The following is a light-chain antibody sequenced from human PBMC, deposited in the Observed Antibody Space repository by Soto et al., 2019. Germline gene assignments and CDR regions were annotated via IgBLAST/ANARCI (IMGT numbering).Light chain of an antibody. Sequence: QSVLTQPPSVSAAPGQKVTISCSGSSSNIGGNSVSWYQQLPGTAPKLLIYDDNKRPSGIPDRFSGSKSGLTASLTISGLQPEDEADYYCSSFTSNRIYVFGPGTKVTVL. CDR2: DDN. CDR1: SSNIGGNS. J-gene: IGLJ1*01. CDR3: SSFTSNRIYV. V-gene: IGLV1-51*01.